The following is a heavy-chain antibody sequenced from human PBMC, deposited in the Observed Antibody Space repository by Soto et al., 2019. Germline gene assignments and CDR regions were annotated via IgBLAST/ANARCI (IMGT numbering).Heavy chain of an antibody. D-gene: IGHD3-3*01. J-gene: IGHJ6*02. CDR2: IKQDGSEK. V-gene: IGHV3-7*03. Sequence: GGSLRLSCAASGFTFSSYWMSWVRQAPGKGLEWVANIKQDGSEKYYVDSVKGRFTISRDNAKNSLYLQMNSLRAEDTAVYYCARDQGITTFGVYSMYYYGMDVWGQGTTVTVS. CDR3: ARDQGITTFGVYSMYYYGMDV. CDR1: GFTFSSYW.